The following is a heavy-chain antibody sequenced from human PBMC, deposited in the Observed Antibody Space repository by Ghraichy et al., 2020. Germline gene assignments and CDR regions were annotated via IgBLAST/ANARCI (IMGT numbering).Heavy chain of an antibody. Sequence: GGSLRLSCAASGFTFSSYSMNWVRQAPGKGLEWVSYISSSSSTIYYADSVKGRFTISRDNAKNSLYLQMNSLRAEDTAVYYCARTQPRRTYYYDSSGYYYGGFDYWGQGTLVTVSS. J-gene: IGHJ4*02. V-gene: IGHV3-48*01. D-gene: IGHD3-22*01. CDR2: ISSSSSTI. CDR3: ARTQPRRTYYYDSSGYYYGGFDY. CDR1: GFTFSSYS.